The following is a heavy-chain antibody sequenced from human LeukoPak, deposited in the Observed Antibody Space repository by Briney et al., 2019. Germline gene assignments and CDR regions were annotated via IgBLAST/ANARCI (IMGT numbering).Heavy chain of an antibody. CDR2: IYYSGST. CDR3: ARPRIGPFDY. V-gene: IGHV4-39*01. CDR1: GGSIRSSYYY. D-gene: IGHD2/OR15-2a*01. J-gene: IGHJ4*02. Sequence: PSETLSLTCTVSGGSIRSSYYYWGWIRQPPGKGLEWIGSIYYSGSTYYNPSLKSRVTISVDTSKNQFSLKLSSVTAADTAVYYCARPRIGPFDYWGQGTLVTVSS.